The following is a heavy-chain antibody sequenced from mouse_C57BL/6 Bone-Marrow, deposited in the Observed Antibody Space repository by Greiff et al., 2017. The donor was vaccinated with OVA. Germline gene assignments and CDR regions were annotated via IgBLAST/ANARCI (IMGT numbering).Heavy chain of an antibody. Sequence: VQLQQSGAELARPGASVKLSCKASGYTFTSYGISWVKQRTGQGLEWIGEIYPRSGNTYYNEKFKGKATLTADKSSSTAYMELRSLTSEDSAVYFCARWGLRRAWFADWGQGTLVTVSA. D-gene: IGHD2-4*01. CDR2: IYPRSGNT. J-gene: IGHJ3*01. CDR3: ARWGLRRAWFAD. CDR1: GYTFTSYG. V-gene: IGHV1-81*01.